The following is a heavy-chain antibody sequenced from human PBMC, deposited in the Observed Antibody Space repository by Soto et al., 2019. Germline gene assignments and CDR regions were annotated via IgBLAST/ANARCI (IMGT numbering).Heavy chain of an antibody. J-gene: IGHJ6*03. CDR1: GFTFSNYA. D-gene: IGHD2-8*01. V-gene: IGHV3-23*01. Sequence: EVQLLESGGGLVQPGGSLRLSCAASGFTFSNYAMSWVRQPPGKGLEWVSAITPSGDDTSYADSVKGRFTISRDNSKNTLFLQRSSRRDEDTAVYYCARHVCTSSRCSSYYYYTDVWGKGAPVTVSS. CDR3: ARHVCTSSRCSSYYYYTDV. CDR2: ITPSGDDT.